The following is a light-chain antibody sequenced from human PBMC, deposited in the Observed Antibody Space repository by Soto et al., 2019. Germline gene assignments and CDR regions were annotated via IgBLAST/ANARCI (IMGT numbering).Light chain of an antibody. Sequence: EIVMTPSPATLSVSPGERATLSCRASQSVNSNLAWYQQKPGQAPRLLMYGASTRATGIPARFSGSGSGTEFTLTISSLQSEDFAVYYCQQYNNWPRTFGQGTKVDNK. CDR2: GAS. V-gene: IGKV3-15*01. CDR3: QQYNNWPRT. J-gene: IGKJ1*01. CDR1: QSVNSN.